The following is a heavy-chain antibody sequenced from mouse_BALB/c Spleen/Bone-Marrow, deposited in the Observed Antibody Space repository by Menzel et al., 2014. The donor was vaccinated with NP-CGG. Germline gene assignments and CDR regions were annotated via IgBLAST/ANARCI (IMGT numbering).Heavy chain of an antibody. CDR2: IDPANGNT. CDR3: GLYRSDVPGFAY. D-gene: IGHD2-14*01. V-gene: IGHV14-3*02. CDR1: GFNIKDTY. Sequence: VQLKESGAELVKPGASVKLSCTASGFNIKDTYMHWVKQRPEQGLEWIGRIDPANGNTKYDPKFQGKATITADTSSNASFQQLSMLSAEATVVYCGGLYRSDVPGFAYWGQGTLVTVSA. J-gene: IGHJ3*01.